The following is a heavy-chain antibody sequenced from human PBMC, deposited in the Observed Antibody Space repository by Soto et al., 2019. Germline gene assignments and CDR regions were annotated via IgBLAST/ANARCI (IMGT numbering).Heavy chain of an antibody. J-gene: IGHJ4*02. V-gene: IGHV1-3*01. Sequence: ASVKVSCKASGYTFTTYGIHWVRQAPGQRLEWMGWINAGNGGTTYSQKFQGRVSITRNTSASTAYLELSSLTSEDTAVYYCARAPLGSGWYSDYWGEGTLVTVSS. D-gene: IGHD6-19*01. CDR1: GYTFTTYG. CDR3: ARAPLGSGWYSDY. CDR2: INAGNGGT.